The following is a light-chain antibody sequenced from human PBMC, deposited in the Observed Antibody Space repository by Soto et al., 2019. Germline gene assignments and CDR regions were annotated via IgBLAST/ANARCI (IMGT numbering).Light chain of an antibody. CDR2: DAS. CDR1: QSVSSY. J-gene: IGKJ3*01. V-gene: IGKV3-11*01. Sequence: EIVLTQSPATLSLSPGERATLSCRASQSVSSYLAWYQQKPGQAPRLLIYDASNRATGIPARFSGSGSGTDFTLTISSLEPEDFAVYYCQQRSNWPSFTFGPGTKVD. CDR3: QQRSNWPSFT.